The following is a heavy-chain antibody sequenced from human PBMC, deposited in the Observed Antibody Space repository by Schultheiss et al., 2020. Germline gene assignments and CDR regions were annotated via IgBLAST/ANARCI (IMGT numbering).Heavy chain of an antibody. J-gene: IGHJ3*02. V-gene: IGHV6-1*01. CDR1: GDSVSSNSAA. CDR3: ARDYGYVWGSYERADGCAFDN. D-gene: IGHD3-16*01. CDR2: TYYRSKWYN. Sequence: SQTLSLTCAISGDSVSSNSAAWNWIRQSPSRGLEWLGRTYYRSKWYNDYAVSVKSRITINPDTSKNQFSLQLNSVTPEDTAVYYCARDYGYVWGSYERADGCAFDNWGQGRMVTVSS.